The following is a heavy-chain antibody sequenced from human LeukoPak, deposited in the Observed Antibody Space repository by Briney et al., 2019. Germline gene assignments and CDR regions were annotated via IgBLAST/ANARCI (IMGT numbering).Heavy chain of an antibody. V-gene: IGHV3-53*01. CDR1: GFTVSSNY. CDR2: IYSGGST. D-gene: IGHD2-15*01. J-gene: IGHJ3*02. CDR3: AREWWERSDAFDI. Sequence: GGSLRLSCAASGFTVSSNYMSWVRQAPGKGLEWVSVIYSGGSTYYADSVKGRFTISRDNSKNTLYLQMNSLRAEDTAAYYCAREWWERSDAFDIWGQGTMVTVSS.